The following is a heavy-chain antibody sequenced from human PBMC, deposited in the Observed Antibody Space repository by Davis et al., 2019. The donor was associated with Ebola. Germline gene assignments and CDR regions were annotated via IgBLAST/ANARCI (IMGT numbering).Heavy chain of an antibody. Sequence: GGSLRLSCAASGFTFSGSAMHWVRQAPGKGLEWVSYISSSSSTIYYADSVKGRFTISRDNAKNSLYLQMNSLRDEDTAVYYCARDKGSITMIEDYWGQGTLVTVSS. D-gene: IGHD3-22*01. CDR3: ARDKGSITMIEDY. CDR1: GFTFSGSA. CDR2: ISSSSSTI. V-gene: IGHV3-48*02. J-gene: IGHJ4*02.